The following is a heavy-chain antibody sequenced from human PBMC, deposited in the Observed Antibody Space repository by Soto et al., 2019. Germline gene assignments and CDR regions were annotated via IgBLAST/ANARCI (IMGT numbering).Heavy chain of an antibody. J-gene: IGHJ4*02. Sequence: QVQLVQSGAEVKKPGASVKVSCKASGYTFMSYGITWVRQAPGQGLEWMGWISVYSGNTNFAQKLQGRVTMTTDTSTSTAYMELGSLTSDDTAVYYCARVGGPGMAASGTVDYWGQGTLVTVSS. CDR3: ARVGGPGMAASGTVDY. CDR1: GYTFMSYG. D-gene: IGHD6-13*01. V-gene: IGHV1-18*04. CDR2: ISVYSGNT.